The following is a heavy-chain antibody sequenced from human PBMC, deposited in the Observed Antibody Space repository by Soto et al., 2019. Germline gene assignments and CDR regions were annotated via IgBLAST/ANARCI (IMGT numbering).Heavy chain of an antibody. CDR2: INCANGDT. V-gene: IGHV1-3*01. CDR3: ARAPVIPPPAYMYYGMDV. Sequence: QVQLVQSGAEVKKAGASVRVSCKASGYTFTNYAMHWVRQAPGQRLEWMGWINCANGDTKYSESFQDRVTLSSDTSANTAYMEMSSLRSEDTAVYFCARAPVIPPPAYMYYGMDVWSQGTAVTVSS. CDR1: GYTFTNYA. D-gene: IGHD3-16*02. J-gene: IGHJ6*02.